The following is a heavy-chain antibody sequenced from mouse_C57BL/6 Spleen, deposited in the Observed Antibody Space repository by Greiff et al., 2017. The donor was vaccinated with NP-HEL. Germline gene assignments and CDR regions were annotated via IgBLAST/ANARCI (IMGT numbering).Heavy chain of an antibody. V-gene: IGHV1-54*01. D-gene: IGHD1-1*01. CDR3: ARDINWYFDV. J-gene: IGHJ1*03. CDR1: GYAFTNYL. Sequence: VKLQESGAELVRPGTSVKVSCKASGYAFTNYLIEWVKQRPGQGLEWIGVINPGSGGTNYNEKFKGKATLTADKSSSTAYMQLSSLTSEDSAVYFCARDINWYFDVWGTGTTVTVSS. CDR2: INPGSGGT.